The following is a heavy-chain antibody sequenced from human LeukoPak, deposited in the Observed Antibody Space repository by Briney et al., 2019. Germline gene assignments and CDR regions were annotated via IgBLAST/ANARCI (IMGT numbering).Heavy chain of an antibody. CDR2: LSPRGGRT. Sequence: GGSLRLSCAASGFIFNISAVNWVRQAPGKALEWVSTLSPRGGRTFYSDSVRGRFTISRDNSKNTLYLQMNSLRAEDTAVYYCAKASATAVAGFDYWGQGALVTVSA. J-gene: IGHJ4*02. CDR1: GFIFNISA. CDR3: AKASATAVAGFDY. V-gene: IGHV3-23*01. D-gene: IGHD6-19*01.